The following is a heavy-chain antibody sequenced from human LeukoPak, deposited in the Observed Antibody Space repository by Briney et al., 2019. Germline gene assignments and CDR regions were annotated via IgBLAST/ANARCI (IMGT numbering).Heavy chain of an antibody. CDR1: GFTFDDYA. CDR3: AKANSNWYFDL. V-gene: IGHV3-9*01. J-gene: IGHJ2*01. CDR2: ISWNSGDK. Sequence: QPGRSLRLSCAASGFTFDDYAMHWVRQAPGKGLEWVSGISWNSGDKAYADSVKGRFTISRDNVKKSLYLQMNSLRSDDTAFYFCAKANSNWYFDLWGRGTLVSVSS.